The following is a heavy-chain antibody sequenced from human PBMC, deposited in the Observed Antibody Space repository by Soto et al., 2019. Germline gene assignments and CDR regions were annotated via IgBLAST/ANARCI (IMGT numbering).Heavy chain of an antibody. D-gene: IGHD1-26*01. CDR1: GGSISSSSYY. CDR3: ARRYGSAIDY. J-gene: IGHJ4*02. Sequence: PSETLSLTCTVSGGSISSSSYYWGWIRQPPGKGLEWIGSIYYSGSTNYNLSLKSRVTISVDTSKNQFSLKLSSVTAADTAVYYCARRYGSAIDYWGQGTLVTVSS. V-gene: IGHV4-39*01. CDR2: IYYSGST.